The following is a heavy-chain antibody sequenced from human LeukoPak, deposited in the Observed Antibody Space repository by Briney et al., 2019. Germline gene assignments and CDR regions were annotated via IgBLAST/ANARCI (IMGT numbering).Heavy chain of an antibody. CDR3: ARERGYSYGYPQNYNYYYYRDV. V-gene: IGHV4-4*07. CDR1: GGSISSYY. Sequence: PSETLSLTCTVSGGSISSYYWSWIRQPAGKGLEWIGRIYTSGSTNYNPSLKSRVTMSVDTSKNQYSLKLSSVTAADTAVYYCARERGYSYGYPQNYNYYYYRDVWGKGTTVTISS. D-gene: IGHD5-18*01. J-gene: IGHJ6*03. CDR2: IYTSGST.